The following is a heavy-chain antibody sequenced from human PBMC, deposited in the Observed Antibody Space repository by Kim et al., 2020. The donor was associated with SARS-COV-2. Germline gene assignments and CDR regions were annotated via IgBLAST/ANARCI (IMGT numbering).Heavy chain of an antibody. Sequence: PNLKGRVSISADTSKNQFSLRLSSVTASDTAIYYCARHHYYGSGSPNWFDPWGRGTLVTVSS. D-gene: IGHD3-10*01. J-gene: IGHJ5*02. CDR3: ARHHYYGSGSPNWFDP. V-gene: IGHV4-39*01.